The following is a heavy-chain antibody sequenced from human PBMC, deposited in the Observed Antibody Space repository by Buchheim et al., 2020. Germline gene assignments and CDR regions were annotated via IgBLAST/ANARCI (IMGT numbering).Heavy chain of an antibody. V-gene: IGHV4-61*02. CDR2: IYPSVST. D-gene: IGHD3-10*01. CDR1: GGSINSGGYY. J-gene: IGHJ5*02. Sequence: QVQLQESGPGLVKSSETLSLICTVSGGSINSGGYYWSWIRQPAGKGLEWIGRIYPSVSTNYNPFLKSRVTISVDTSNNRLSLKVSSVTAADTALYYCARVRFGESWFDPWGQGTL. CDR3: ARVRFGESWFDP.